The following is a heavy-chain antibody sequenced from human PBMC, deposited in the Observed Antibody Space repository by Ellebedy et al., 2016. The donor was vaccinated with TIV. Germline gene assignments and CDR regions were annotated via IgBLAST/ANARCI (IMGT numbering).Heavy chain of an antibody. J-gene: IGHJ5*02. D-gene: IGHD6-13*01. CDR2: IHYSGST. CDR3: ARGWYTSTWYGGDYWFDP. CDR1: TASISNYY. Sequence: MPSETLSLTCTLSTASISNYYWSWIRQPPGKGLEWIGYIHYSGSTNYSPSLKSRVTISVDASKNQFSLKLSSVTAADTAVYYCARGWYTSTWYGGDYWFDPWGQGTLVTVSS. V-gene: IGHV4-59*01.